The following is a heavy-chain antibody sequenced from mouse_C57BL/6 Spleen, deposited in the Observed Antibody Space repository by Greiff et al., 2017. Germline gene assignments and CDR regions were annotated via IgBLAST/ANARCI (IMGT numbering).Heavy chain of an antibody. CDR1: GYTFTSYW. J-gene: IGHJ4*01. V-gene: IGHV1-64*01. D-gene: IGHD1-1*01. CDR2: LLPNSGST. CDR3: ARSYDSYAMDY. Sequence: QVQLQQPGAELVKPGASVKLSCKASGYTFTSYWMHWVKQRPGQGLEWIGMLLPNSGSTNYNEKFKSKATLTVDKSSSTAYMQLSSLTSEDSAVYYCARSYDSYAMDYWGQGTSVTVSS.